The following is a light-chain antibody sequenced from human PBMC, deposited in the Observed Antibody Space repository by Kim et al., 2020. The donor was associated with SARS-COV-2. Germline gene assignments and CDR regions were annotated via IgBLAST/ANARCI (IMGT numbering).Light chain of an antibody. CDR3: QKYNSAPWT. V-gene: IGKV1-27*01. CDR1: QDIANS. J-gene: IGKJ1*01. Sequence: DIQMTQSPSSLSASVGDRVTITCRASQDIANSLAWYQQKPGKVPKVLIYAASTLQSGVPSRFSGSGSGTEFTLTIGSLQTEDVATYYCQKYNSAPWTFGPGTKVDI. CDR2: AAS.